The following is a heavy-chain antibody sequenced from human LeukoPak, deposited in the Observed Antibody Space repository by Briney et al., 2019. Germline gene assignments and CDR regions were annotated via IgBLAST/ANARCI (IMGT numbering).Heavy chain of an antibody. CDR3: ATSSTSQDY. CDR1: GFTFSSYW. J-gene: IGHJ4*02. Sequence: GGSLRLSCGASGFTFSSYWMSWVRQAPGKGLEWVANIKQDGSEKYYVDSVKGRFTISRDNAKNSLYLQMNSLRAEDTAVYYCATSSTSQDYWGQGTLVTVSS. D-gene: IGHD2-2*01. V-gene: IGHV3-7*01. CDR2: IKQDGSEK.